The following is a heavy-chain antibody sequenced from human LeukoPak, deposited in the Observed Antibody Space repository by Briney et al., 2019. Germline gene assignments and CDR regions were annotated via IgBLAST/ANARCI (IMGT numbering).Heavy chain of an antibody. CDR2: MNPNSGNT. D-gene: IGHD3-3*01. V-gene: IGHV1-8*03. Sequence: ASVKVSCKASGYTFTSYDINWVRQATGQGLEWMGWMNPNSGNTGYAQKFQGRVTITRNTSISTAYMELSSLRSEDTAVYYCAASTVYDFWSVKESYWFDPWGQGTLVTVSS. CDR1: GYTFTSYD. CDR3: AASTVYDFWSVKESYWFDP. J-gene: IGHJ5*02.